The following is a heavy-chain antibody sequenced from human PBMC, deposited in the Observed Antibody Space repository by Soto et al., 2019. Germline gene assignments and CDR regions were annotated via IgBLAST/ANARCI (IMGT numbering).Heavy chain of an antibody. CDR2: VSGNGRNA. D-gene: IGHD6-25*01. CDR1: GFSFSSYA. CDR3: ARVNVGYRMCCAFAI. V-gene: IGHV3-64*02. J-gene: IGHJ3*02. Sequence: PGGSLRLSCVASGFSFSSYAMHWVRQAPGKGLEYVSGVSGNGRNAYYADSVKGRFTISRDNSKNTLFLQMGSLRAEDMAVYYCARVNVGYRMCCAFAIWGQGTVVTVSS.